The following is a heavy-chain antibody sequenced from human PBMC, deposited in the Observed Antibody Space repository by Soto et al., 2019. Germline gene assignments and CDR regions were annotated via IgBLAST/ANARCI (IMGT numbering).Heavy chain of an antibody. Sequence: RSYYWSWIRQPPGKGLEWIGYIYYSGSTNYNPSLKSRVTISVDTSKNQFSLKLSSVTAADTAVYYCARRAYDSSGYYDYWGQGTLVTVSS. J-gene: IGHJ4*02. CDR1: RSYY. D-gene: IGHD3-22*01. CDR2: IYYSGST. V-gene: IGHV4-59*01. CDR3: ARRAYDSSGYYDY.